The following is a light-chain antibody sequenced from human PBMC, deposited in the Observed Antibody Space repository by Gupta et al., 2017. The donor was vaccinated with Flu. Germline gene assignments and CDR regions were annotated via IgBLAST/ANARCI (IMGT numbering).Light chain of an antibody. CDR1: QDINNY. CDR3: QQHDNLPLT. J-gene: IGKJ4*01. CDR2: DAS. Sequence: PATLSATAGDRVTITCKASQDINNYLTWYQQKPGKAPNLLIYDASTLETGIPARFSGSGSGTDFTLTISSLEPEDVATYYCQQHDNLPLTFGGGTKVEIK. V-gene: IGKV1-33*01.